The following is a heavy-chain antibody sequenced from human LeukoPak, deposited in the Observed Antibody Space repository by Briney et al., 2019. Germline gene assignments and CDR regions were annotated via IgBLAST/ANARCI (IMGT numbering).Heavy chain of an antibody. CDR2: IYYSGST. J-gene: IGHJ4*02. CDR3: ARGGIAAAAFVHLDY. D-gene: IGHD6-13*01. V-gene: IGHV4-59*01. CDR1: GXSITSYY. Sequence: SETLSLTCTVSGXSITSYYWSWIRQPPGKGLEWIGYIYYSGSTNYNPSLKSRVTIAVDTSKNQFSLKLSSVTAADTAVYYCARGGIAAAAFVHLDYWGQGTLVTVSS.